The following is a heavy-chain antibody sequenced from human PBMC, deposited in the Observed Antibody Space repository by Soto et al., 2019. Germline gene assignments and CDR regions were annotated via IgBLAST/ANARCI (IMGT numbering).Heavy chain of an antibody. Sequence: HLVESGGGLVKPGGSLRLSCVASGFPFSSFSLNWIRQAPGKGLEWVSSIGRASTYIYYADSVRGRFTVSRDNAKNSVYLQMNGLTAEDSGIYYCARVTAGSGSYQIDLWGQGTLVTVSS. CDR3: ARVTAGSGSYQIDL. CDR1: GFPFSSFS. D-gene: IGHD3-10*01. V-gene: IGHV3-21*01. J-gene: IGHJ4*02. CDR2: IGRASTYI.